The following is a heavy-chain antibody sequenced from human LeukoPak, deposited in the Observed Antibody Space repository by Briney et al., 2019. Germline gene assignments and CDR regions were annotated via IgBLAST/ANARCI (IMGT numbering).Heavy chain of an antibody. Sequence: PSETLSLTCTVSGGSISSYYWSWIRQPAGKGLEWIGRIYTSGSTNYNPSLKSRVTMSVGTSKNQFSLKLSSVTAADTAVYYCARRATMVRGVKNNWFDPWGQGTLVTVSS. CDR2: IYTSGST. J-gene: IGHJ5*02. CDR1: GGSISSYY. V-gene: IGHV4-4*07. D-gene: IGHD3-10*01. CDR3: ARRATMVRGVKNNWFDP.